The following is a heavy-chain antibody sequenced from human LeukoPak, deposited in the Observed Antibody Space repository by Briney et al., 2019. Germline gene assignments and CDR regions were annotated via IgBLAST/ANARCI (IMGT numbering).Heavy chain of an antibody. J-gene: IGHJ4*02. CDR3: ARFSGWDIVVVPAADLFDY. D-gene: IGHD2-2*01. V-gene: IGHV1-18*04. CDR2: ISAYNGNT. CDR1: GYTFTSYG. Sequence: ASVKVSCKASGYTFTSYGISWVRQAPGQGLEWMGWISAYNGNTNYAQKLQGRVTMTTDTSTSTAYMELRSLRSDDTGVYYCARFSGWDIVVVPAADLFDYWGQGTLVTVSS.